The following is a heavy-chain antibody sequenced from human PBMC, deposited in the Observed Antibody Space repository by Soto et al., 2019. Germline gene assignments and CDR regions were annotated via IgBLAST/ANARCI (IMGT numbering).Heavy chain of an antibody. CDR2: IYWDDDK. CDR3: AHIPNYYQYDWFDP. J-gene: IGHJ5*02. CDR1: GFSLTTRGVG. Sequence: QITLKESGPPLVKPTQTLTLTCTFSGFSLTTRGVGVGWIRQPPGKALECLALIYWDDDKRYSPSLQSRLSITKDPSQNHVVLTMTNVDPVDTATYYCAHIPNYYQYDWFDPWGQGTLVSVSS. D-gene: IGHD3-16*01. V-gene: IGHV2-5*02.